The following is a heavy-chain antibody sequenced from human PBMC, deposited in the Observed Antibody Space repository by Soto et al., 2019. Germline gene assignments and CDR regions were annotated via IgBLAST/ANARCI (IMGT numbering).Heavy chain of an antibody. J-gene: IGHJ4*02. Sequence: PSETLSLTCTVSGASITGTSYWSWIRRPAGKGLEWIGRFSLSATTNYNPSLRSRVPMSADVSKNQFSLRLNSVPAADTVLYYFARGMTPPGAPAWYYFDSWGQGTLVTVSS. CDR1: GASITGTSY. D-gene: IGHD2-8*02. CDR3: ARGMTPPGAPAWYYFDS. CDR2: FSLSATT. V-gene: IGHV4-4*07.